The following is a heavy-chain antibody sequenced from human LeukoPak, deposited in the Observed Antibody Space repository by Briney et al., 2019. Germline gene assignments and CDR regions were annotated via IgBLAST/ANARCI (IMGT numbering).Heavy chain of an antibody. CDR3: VRLFTRLTRSIWGRFDP. J-gene: IGHJ5*02. CDR2: IYPCVSHT. CDR1: EYTFTNYG. Sequence: GQSLKFSCTGSEYTFTNYGIGSVRQMPGKRLECIGIIYPCVSHTRYSPSFQCQVTISADKSISTPYIHWSSLKASDTAIYYCVRLFTRLTRSIWGRFDPWSQGTLVTVSS. D-gene: IGHD3-16*01. V-gene: IGHV5-51*01.